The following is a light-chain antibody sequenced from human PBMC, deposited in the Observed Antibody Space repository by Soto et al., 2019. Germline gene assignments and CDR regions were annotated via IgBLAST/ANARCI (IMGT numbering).Light chain of an antibody. CDR2: WAS. CDR3: QQYYSPPGT. V-gene: IGKV4-1*01. Sequence: DIVMTQSPDSLAVSLGERATINCKSSQSVLYSSNNKNYLAWYQQKPGQPPKLLIYWASTRESGVPDRFSGSGSGTDFTLTISSLHAEDVAVYYCQQYYSPPGTIGQGTKVEIK. J-gene: IGKJ1*01. CDR1: QSVLYSSNNKNY.